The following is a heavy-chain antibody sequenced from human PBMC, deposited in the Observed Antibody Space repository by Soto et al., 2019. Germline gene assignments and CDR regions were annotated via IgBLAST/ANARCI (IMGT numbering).Heavy chain of an antibody. Sequence: ASVKVSCKASGYTFSSSGISWVRQAPGQRREWMGWIDAGKGNAKYSQKFQGRVTMTSDTSASTAYMELSSLRSEDTAVYYCAKSHRYRSAWSAGFWGPGILVTVSS. D-gene: IGHD6-19*01. V-gene: IGHV1-3*01. J-gene: IGHJ4*02. CDR2: IDAGKGNA. CDR3: AKSHRYRSAWSAGF. CDR1: GYTFSSSG.